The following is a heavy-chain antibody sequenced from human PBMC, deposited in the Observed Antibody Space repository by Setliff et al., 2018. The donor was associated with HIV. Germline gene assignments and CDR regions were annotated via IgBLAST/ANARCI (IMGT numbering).Heavy chain of an antibody. CDR2: INPNSGGT. CDR3: ARGSRIAAAGTGIRFDP. CDR1: GYTFTGYY. J-gene: IGHJ5*02. V-gene: IGHV1-2*02. D-gene: IGHD6-13*01. Sequence: ASVKVSCKASGYTFTGYYMHWVRQAPGQGLEWMGWINPNSGGTNYAQKFQGRVTMTRDTSISTAYMELSRLRSDDTAVYYCARGSRIAAAGTGIRFDPWGRGTLVTVSS.